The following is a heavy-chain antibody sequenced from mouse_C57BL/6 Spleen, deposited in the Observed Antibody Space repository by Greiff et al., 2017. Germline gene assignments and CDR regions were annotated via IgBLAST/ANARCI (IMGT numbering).Heavy chain of an antibody. Sequence: EVNLVESGGGLVKPGGSLKLSCAASGFTFSDYGMHWVRQAPEKGLEWVAYISSGSSTIYYADTVKGRFTITRDDARNTLFLQMTRLTYEDTAMYYCARDGNYPLIDYWGEGTTLTVSS. CDR2: ISSGSSTI. J-gene: IGHJ2*01. D-gene: IGHD2-1*01. V-gene: IGHV5-17*01. CDR1: GFTFSDYG. CDR3: ARDGNYPLIDY.